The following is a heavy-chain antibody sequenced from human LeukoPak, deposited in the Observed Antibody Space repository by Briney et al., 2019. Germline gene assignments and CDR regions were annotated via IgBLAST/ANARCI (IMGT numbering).Heavy chain of an antibody. V-gene: IGHV4-38-2*02. CDR1: GFSITTGYY. CDR3: ARVIDVAAAGYFDS. J-gene: IGHJ4*02. D-gene: IGHD6-13*01. CDR2: IFRIGSS. Sequence: SETLSLTCSVSGFSITTGYYWAWIRQPPGKGLEWIGTIFRIGSSYFNPSLKSRVTISVDTSKNQFSLKLSSVTAADTALYYCARVIDVAAAGYFDSWGQGTQVTVSA.